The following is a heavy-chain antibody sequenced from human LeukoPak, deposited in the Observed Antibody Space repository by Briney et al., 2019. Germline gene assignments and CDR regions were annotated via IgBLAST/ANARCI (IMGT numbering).Heavy chain of an antibody. CDR3: AKDQWFGELLVTNYYYYYGMDV. D-gene: IGHD3-10*01. J-gene: IGHJ6*02. CDR1: GFTFSSYA. CDR2: ISYDGSNK. Sequence: GGSLRLSCAASGFTFSSYAMSWVRQAPGKGLEWVAVISYDGSNKYYADSVKGRFTISRDNSKNTLYPQMNSLRAEDTAVYYCAKDQWFGELLVTNYYYYYGMDVWGQGTTVTVSS. V-gene: IGHV3-30*18.